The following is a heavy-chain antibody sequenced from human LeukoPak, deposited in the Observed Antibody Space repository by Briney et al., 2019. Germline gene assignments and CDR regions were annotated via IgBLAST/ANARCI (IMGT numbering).Heavy chain of an antibody. CDR3: ARGYCSGGSCSGYFDY. J-gene: IGHJ4*02. Sequence: ASVKVSCKASGGTFSSYAISWVRQAPGQGLEWMGWINPNSGGTNYAQKFQGRVTMTRDTSISTAYMELSRLSSDDTAVYYCARGYCSGGSCSGYFDYWGQGTLVTVSS. CDR2: INPNSGGT. D-gene: IGHD2-15*01. CDR1: GGTFSSYA. V-gene: IGHV1-2*02.